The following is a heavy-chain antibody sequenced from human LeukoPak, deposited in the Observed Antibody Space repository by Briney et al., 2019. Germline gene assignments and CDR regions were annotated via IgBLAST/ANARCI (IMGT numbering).Heavy chain of an antibody. J-gene: IGHJ4*02. CDR3: ARDTGGNSPYYFDY. CDR1: GGSISSYY. Sequence: PSETLSLTCTVSGGSISSYYWSWIRQPPGKGLEWIGYIYYSGSTNYNPSLKSRVTISVDTSKNQFSLKLSSVTAADTAVYYCARDTGGNSPYYFDYWGQGTPGHRLL. V-gene: IGHV4-59*01. D-gene: IGHD4-23*01. CDR2: IYYSGST.